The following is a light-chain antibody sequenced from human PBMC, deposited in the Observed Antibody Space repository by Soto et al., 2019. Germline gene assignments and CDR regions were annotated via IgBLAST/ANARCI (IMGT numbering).Light chain of an antibody. J-gene: IGKJ3*01. CDR2: GAS. CDR3: QKYNTAPFT. CDR1: ETINNY. V-gene: IGKV1-27*01. Sequence: DIRMTQSPSSLSVSVGDGVTITCRASETINNYLNWYQQKPGKVPKLLISGASTLRSGVPSRFSGSGSGTDFTLTINSLQPEDVATYYCQKYNTAPFTFGPGTTVDI.